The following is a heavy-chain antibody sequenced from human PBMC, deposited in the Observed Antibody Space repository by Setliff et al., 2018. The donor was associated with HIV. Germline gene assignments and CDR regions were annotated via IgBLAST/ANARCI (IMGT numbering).Heavy chain of an antibody. CDR3: ARGRFVGFDY. CDR1: DGSISTGSYY. J-gene: IGHJ4*02. CDR2: IYTSGST. V-gene: IGHV4-61*02. D-gene: IGHD3-16*02. Sequence: TLSLTCTVADGSISTGSYYWSWVRQPAGRGLEWIGRIYTSGSTNYNPSLKSRVTMSVDTSKNQFSLNLTSVTAADTAVYYCARGRFVGFDYWGQGTLVTVSS.